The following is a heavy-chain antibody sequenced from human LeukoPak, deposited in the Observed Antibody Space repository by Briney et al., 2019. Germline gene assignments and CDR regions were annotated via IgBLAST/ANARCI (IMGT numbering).Heavy chain of an antibody. V-gene: IGHV3-7*03. CDR1: GFTFSDYW. D-gene: IGHD6-13*01. J-gene: IGHJ4*02. CDR2: INQDGGEK. CDR3: ARDHSIAAAGVDS. Sequence: GGSLRLSCAASGFTFSDYWMSWVRQAPGKGLQWVANINQDGGEKYYVDSVRGRFTISRDNGKNSLYLQMSSLRAEDTAVYYCARDHSIAAAGVDSWGQGTLATVSS.